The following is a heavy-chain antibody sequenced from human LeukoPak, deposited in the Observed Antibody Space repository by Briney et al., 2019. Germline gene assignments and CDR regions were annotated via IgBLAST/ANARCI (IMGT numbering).Heavy chain of an antibody. J-gene: IGHJ4*02. CDR2: IRSKVYGGTP. CDR3: SREGGSGWAYDY. V-gene: IGHV3-49*03. CDR1: GFTFGDYA. Sequence: GGSLRLSCTGSGFTFGDYAMSWFRQAPERGLEYIGFIRSKVYGGTPEYAASVRGGFTISRDDSKSITYLQMNSLKSEDTAVYYCSREGGSGWAYDYWGQGTVVTVSS. D-gene: IGHD6-19*01.